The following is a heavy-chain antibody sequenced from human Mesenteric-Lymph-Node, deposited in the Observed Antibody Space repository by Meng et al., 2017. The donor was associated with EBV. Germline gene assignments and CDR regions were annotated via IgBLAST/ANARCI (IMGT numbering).Heavy chain of an antibody. CDR1: GCNFSSYA. CDR3: AKVPESRRLWFSF. CDR2: ISGSCGST. J-gene: IGHJ4*02. D-gene: IGHD3-10*01. V-gene: IGHV3-23*01. Sequence: LEAAGGLGQPAGSLRISCDASGCNFSSYAMSWVRQASGKGLEWVSAISGSCGSTYYADSVKGRFTISRDNSKNTLYLQMNSLRAEDTAVYYCAKVPESRRLWFSFWGQGTLVTVSS.